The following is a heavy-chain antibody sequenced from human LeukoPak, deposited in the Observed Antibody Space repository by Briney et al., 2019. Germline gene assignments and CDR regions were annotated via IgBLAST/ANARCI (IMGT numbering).Heavy chain of an antibody. J-gene: IGHJ4*02. Sequence: GGSLRLSCAASGFPFSDAWMSWVRQAPGKGLEWVGRIESKTDSGTTEYAAPVKGRFTISRDDSKNALYLQMNSLKTEDTAVYYCTRDEGDDYFDNWGQGTLVTVFS. D-gene: IGHD3-16*01. CDR1: GFPFSDAW. CDR2: IESKTDSGTT. V-gene: IGHV3-15*04. CDR3: TRDEGDDYFDN.